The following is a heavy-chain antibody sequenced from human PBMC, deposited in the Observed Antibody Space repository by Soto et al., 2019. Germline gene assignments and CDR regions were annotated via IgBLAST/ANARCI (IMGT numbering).Heavy chain of an antibody. CDR2: ISYDGTNK. V-gene: IGHV3-30*03. D-gene: IGHD3-10*01. CDR1: GFPFTSYG. CDR3: VGGQFYFDY. Sequence: QVQLVESGGGVVQPGRSLRLSCAASGFPFTSYGMHWVREGPGKGLEWLAVISYDGTNKFYADSVKGRFTISRDNSKNTLYPQMNSVRPEDTALHCCVGGQFYFDYRGQGTLVIVSS. J-gene: IGHJ4*02.